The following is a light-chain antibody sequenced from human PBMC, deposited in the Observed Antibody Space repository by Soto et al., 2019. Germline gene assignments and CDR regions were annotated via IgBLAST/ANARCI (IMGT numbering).Light chain of an antibody. Sequence: DIQMTLSPSSLSASVGDRVTITCQASQDISKYLNWYQQKPGKAPKLLIYDVSNLETGVPSRFSGSGSGSGTEFTLTISSLQPDDFATYYCQHYNSYSEAFGQGTKVELK. CDR3: QHYNSYSEA. V-gene: IGKV1-33*01. CDR2: DVS. CDR1: QDISKY. J-gene: IGKJ1*01.